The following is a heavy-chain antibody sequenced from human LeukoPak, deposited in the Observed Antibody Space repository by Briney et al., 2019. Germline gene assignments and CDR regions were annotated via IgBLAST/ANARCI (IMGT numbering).Heavy chain of an antibody. CDR1: GGTFSSYA. Sequence: SVTVSCKACGGTFSSYAISWVRQAPGQGLEWMGGIIPIFGTANYAQKFQGRVTITTDESTRTAYMELSSLRSEDTAVYYCARVQGDYDSSGYQYYYYYYYMDVWGKGTTVTVSS. CDR3: ARVQGDYDSSGYQYYYYYYYMDV. J-gene: IGHJ6*03. V-gene: IGHV1-69*05. D-gene: IGHD3-22*01. CDR2: IIPIFGTA.